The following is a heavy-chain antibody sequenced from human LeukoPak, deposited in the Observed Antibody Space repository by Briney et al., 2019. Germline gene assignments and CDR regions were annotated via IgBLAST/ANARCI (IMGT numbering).Heavy chain of an antibody. D-gene: IGHD3-10*01. J-gene: IGHJ6*02. CDR1: GFTFSSYG. Sequence: GRSLRLSCAASGFTFSSYGMHWVRQAPGKGLEWVAVIWYDGSNKYYADSVKGRFTISRDNSKNTLYLQMNSLRAEDTAVYYCAREILYYYGSGSPEDYYYYDMDVWGQGTTVTVSS. CDR3: AREILYYYGSGSPEDYYYYDMDV. V-gene: IGHV3-33*01. CDR2: IWYDGSNK.